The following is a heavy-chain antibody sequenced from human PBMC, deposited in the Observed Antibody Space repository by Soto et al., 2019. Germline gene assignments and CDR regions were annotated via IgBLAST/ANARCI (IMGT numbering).Heavy chain of an antibody. J-gene: IGHJ3*02. CDR3: AGDPVAGTKAHIVDI. CDR1: GGSISNYY. Sequence: QVQLQEPGPGLVKPSETLSLICTVSGGSISNYYWTWIRQPPGRRRGWIGYVDYSGTTIYNPSRNSRVTISVDTSKDQFSLKITSVPAADTAVYSCAGDPVAGTKAHIVDIWGQGTLVTVSS. D-gene: IGHD6-19*01. CDR2: VDYSGTT. V-gene: IGHV4-59*01.